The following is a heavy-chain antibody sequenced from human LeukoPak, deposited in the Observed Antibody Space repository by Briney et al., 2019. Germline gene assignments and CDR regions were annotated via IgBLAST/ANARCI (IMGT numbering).Heavy chain of an antibody. Sequence: SETLSLTCTVSGGSITDYHWTWIRQPPGQGLEYIGYVYNRGTTFYNPSLKGRVTISADTSKKQFFLKVNSMTAADTAVYYCASKSTDHGELRFDYWGQGTLVTVSS. D-gene: IGHD4-17*01. V-gene: IGHV4-59*01. CDR2: VYNRGTT. CDR1: GGSITDYH. CDR3: ASKSTDHGELRFDY. J-gene: IGHJ4*02.